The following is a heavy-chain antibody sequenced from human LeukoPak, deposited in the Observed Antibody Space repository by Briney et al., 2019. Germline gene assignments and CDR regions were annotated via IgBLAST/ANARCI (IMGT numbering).Heavy chain of an antibody. D-gene: IGHD6-6*01. CDR3: ARGSEDSSIYYFDY. CDR2: INHSGST. Sequence: SETLSLTCAVYGGSFSGYYWSWLRQPPGKGLEWIGEINHSGSTNYNPSLKSRVTISVDTSKNQFSLKLSSVTAADTAVYYCARGSEDSSIYYFDYWGQGTLVTVSS. CDR1: GGSFSGYY. J-gene: IGHJ4*02. V-gene: IGHV4-34*01.